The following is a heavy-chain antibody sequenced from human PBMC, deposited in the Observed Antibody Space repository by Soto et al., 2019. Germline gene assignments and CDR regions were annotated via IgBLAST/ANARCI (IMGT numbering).Heavy chain of an antibody. J-gene: IGHJ6*02. CDR3: IWQQDFYYGRAV. D-gene: IGHD6-13*01. Sequence: PGGSLRLSCAASGFTVSSNYMSWVRQAPGKGLEWVSVIYSGGSTYYADSVKGRFTISRDNSKNTLYLQMNSLKPEDTALYYCIWQQDFYYGRAVWGQGTTVTVSS. V-gene: IGHV3-53*01. CDR1: GFTVSSNY. CDR2: IYSGGST.